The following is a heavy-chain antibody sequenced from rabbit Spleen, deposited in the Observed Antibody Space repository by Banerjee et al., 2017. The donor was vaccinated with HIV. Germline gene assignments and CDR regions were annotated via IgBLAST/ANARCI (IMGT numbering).Heavy chain of an antibody. J-gene: IGHJ4*01. CDR2: IYAGDSGDT. CDR3: ARETSSGWGVVSFYFNL. Sequence: QSLEESGGELVKPGASLKLTCTASGFSFSSRYYMCWVRKAPGKGLEWIACIYAGDSGDTYYASWAKGRFTISKTSSPTVTLQMTSLTAADTATYFCARETSSGWGVVSFYFNLWGQVPLVTVS. D-gene: IGHD4-1*01. CDR1: GFSFSSRYY. V-gene: IGHV1S40*01.